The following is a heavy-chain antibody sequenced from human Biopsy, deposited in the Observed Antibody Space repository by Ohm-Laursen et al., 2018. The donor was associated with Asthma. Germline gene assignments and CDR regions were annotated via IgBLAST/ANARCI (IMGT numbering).Heavy chain of an antibody. CDR2: IYRNGDT. D-gene: IGHD2-21*02. V-gene: IGHV4-30-2*06. Sequence: SQTLSLTCAVSGDSIDSGDYSWTWIRQSPGGVLEWIGYIYRNGDTYYNPPLKNQVTISIDRSKNQFSLRLRSVTAADTAVYYCARGWNCGGDCYSLDSWGQGTLVTVSS. CDR3: ARGWNCGGDCYSLDS. J-gene: IGHJ4*02. CDR1: GDSIDSGDYS.